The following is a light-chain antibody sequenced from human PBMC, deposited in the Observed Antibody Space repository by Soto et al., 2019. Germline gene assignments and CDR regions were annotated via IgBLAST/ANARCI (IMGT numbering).Light chain of an antibody. CDR2: AAS. V-gene: IGKV1-27*01. Sequence: DIQMTQSPSSLSASVGDRVTITCRASQGISNYLAWYQQKPGKVPKLLIYAASTLQSGVQSRFSGSGSGTEFTLTIRSLQPDDFATYYCQHYNSYSEAFGQGTKVDIK. CDR1: QGISNY. J-gene: IGKJ1*01. CDR3: QHYNSYSEA.